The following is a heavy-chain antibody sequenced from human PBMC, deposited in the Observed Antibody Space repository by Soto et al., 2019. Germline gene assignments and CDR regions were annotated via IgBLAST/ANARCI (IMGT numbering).Heavy chain of an antibody. V-gene: IGHV3-30*18. D-gene: IGHD1-1*01. CDR3: VKGGTTSAFSTFDI. CDR2: ISYDGGNE. J-gene: IGHJ3*02. CDR1: GFTFSHYA. Sequence: QVQLVESGGGVVQPGRSLRLSCAAYGFTFSHYALHWVRQAPGKGLEWVAGISYDGGNEYYADSEKGRFTISRDSPKNTLYLQMNSLRPEDTAVYYCVKGGTTSAFSTFDIWGRGTVVTVSS.